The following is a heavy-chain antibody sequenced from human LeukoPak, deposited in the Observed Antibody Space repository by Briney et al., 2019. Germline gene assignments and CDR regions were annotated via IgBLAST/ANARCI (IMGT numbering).Heavy chain of an antibody. J-gene: IGHJ4*02. Sequence: GGSLRLSCAASGFTFSVYGMHWVRQAPGKGLEWVGVIWNDGSNKYYADSVKGRFTISRDNSKNTLYLQMNSLRAENTAVYSCARASGPFDYWGQGTLVTVSS. CDR3: ARASGPFDY. CDR1: GFTFSVYG. V-gene: IGHV3-33*01. CDR2: IWNDGSNK. D-gene: IGHD3-10*01.